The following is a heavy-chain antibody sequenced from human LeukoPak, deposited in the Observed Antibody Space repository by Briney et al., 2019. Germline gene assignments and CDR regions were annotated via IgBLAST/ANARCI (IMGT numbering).Heavy chain of an antibody. CDR2: IWYDGSNK. V-gene: IGHV3-33*01. Sequence: GGSLRLSCAASGFTFSTYGMHWVRQPPGKGLEWVAVIWYDGSNKYYADSVKGRFTNSRDNSKNTLYLQMDSLRAKDTAVYYCARAVGPFDYWGQGTLVTVSS. CDR3: ARAVGPFDY. J-gene: IGHJ4*02. CDR1: GFTFSTYG. D-gene: IGHD4-23*01.